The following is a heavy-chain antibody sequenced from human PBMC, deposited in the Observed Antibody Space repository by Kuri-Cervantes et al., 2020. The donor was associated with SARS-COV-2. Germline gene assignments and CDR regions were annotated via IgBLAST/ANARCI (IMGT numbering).Heavy chain of an antibody. Sequence: GESQKFSCASSDSTFSSYAMSWVREAPGKGLEWVSVISGSGGSTYSADSVNGRFTISRDNSKNKLYLQMNSLRAEDTAVYYCAREGIELWEGIYYYYYGMDVWGQGTTVTVSS. CDR1: DSTFSSYA. V-gene: IGHV3-23*01. CDR3: AREGIELWEGIYYYYYGMDV. D-gene: IGHD5-18*01. J-gene: IGHJ6*02. CDR2: ISGSGGST.